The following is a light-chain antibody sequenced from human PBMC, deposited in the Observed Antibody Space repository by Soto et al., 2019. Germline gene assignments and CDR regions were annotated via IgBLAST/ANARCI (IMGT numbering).Light chain of an antibody. CDR3: QQYNSYSGT. V-gene: IGKV1-5*03. CDR2: KAS. Sequence: DFQMTQSPSTLSASVGDRVTITCRASQTVSTWLAWYQQKPGKAPKLLIYKASTLESGVPSRFSGSGSGTEFTLTISSLQPDDSATYYCQQYNSYSGTFGQGTKVDI. J-gene: IGKJ1*01. CDR1: QTVSTW.